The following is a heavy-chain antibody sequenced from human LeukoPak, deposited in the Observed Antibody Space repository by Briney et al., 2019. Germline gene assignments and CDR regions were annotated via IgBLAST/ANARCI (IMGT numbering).Heavy chain of an antibody. CDR2: IYYSGST. D-gene: IGHD6-13*01. Sequence: PSETLSLTCTVSGGSISSSSYYWGWIRQPPGKGLEWIGSIYYSGSTYYNPSLKSRVTISVDTSKNQFSLNLSSVTAADTAVYYCARDFPRSSWYFDYWGQGTLVTVSS. J-gene: IGHJ4*02. CDR1: GGSISSSSYY. CDR3: ARDFPRSSWYFDY. V-gene: IGHV4-39*02.